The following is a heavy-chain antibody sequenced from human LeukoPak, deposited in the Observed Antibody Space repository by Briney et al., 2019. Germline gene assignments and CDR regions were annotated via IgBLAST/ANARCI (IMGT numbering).Heavy chain of an antibody. CDR3: ARITADGGLGY. CDR2: INPSGGST. D-gene: IGHD4-23*01. V-gene: IGHV1-46*01. J-gene: IGHJ4*02. Sequence: ASVKVSCKASGYTFTSYYMHWVRQTPGQGREWMGIINPSGGSTSYAQKFQGRVTMTRDMSTSTVYMELSSLRSEDTAVYYCARITADGGLGYWGQGTLVTVSS. CDR1: GYTFTSYY.